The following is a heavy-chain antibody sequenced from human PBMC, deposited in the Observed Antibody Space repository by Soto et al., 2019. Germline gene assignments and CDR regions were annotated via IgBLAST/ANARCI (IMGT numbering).Heavy chain of an antibody. D-gene: IGHD3-3*01. Sequence: SETLSLTCAVYGGSFSGYYWSWIRQPPGKGLEWIGEINHSGSTNYNPSLKSRVTISVDTSKNQFSLKLSSVTAADTAVYYCARSPRVTIFGVVIIDYYYYYMDVWGKGTTVTVSS. CDR1: GGSFSGYY. V-gene: IGHV4-34*01. J-gene: IGHJ6*03. CDR2: INHSGST. CDR3: ARSPRVTIFGVVIIDYYYYYMDV.